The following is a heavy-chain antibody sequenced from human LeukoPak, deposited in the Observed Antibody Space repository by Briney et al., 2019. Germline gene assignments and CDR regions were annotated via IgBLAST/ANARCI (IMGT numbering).Heavy chain of an antibody. CDR2: INWNGDKI. CDR1: GFTFDDYA. D-gene: IGHD3-22*01. V-gene: IGHV3-20*04. CDR3: ASDSRSDSGGYAFNI. J-gene: IGHJ3*02. Sequence: GGSLRLSCAASGFTFDDYAMSWVRQVPGKGLEWVSGINWNGDKIDYADSVKGRFTISRDNAKNSLYLQMNSLRAEDTAFYYCASDSRSDSGGYAFNIWGQGTMVTVSS.